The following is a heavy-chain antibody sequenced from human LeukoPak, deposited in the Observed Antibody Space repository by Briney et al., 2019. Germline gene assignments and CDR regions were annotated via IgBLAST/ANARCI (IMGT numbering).Heavy chain of an antibody. CDR2: IKQDGSEK. CDR1: GFTFSSYW. CDR3: ARGPTDSSSWYYYYYYMDV. Sequence: AGGSLRLSCAASGFTFSSYWMSWVRQAPGKGLEWVANIKQDGSEKYYVDSVKGRFTISRDNAKNSLYLQMNSLRAEDTAVYYCARGPTDSSSWYYYYYYMDVWGKGTTVTVSS. J-gene: IGHJ6*03. D-gene: IGHD6-13*01. V-gene: IGHV3-7*01.